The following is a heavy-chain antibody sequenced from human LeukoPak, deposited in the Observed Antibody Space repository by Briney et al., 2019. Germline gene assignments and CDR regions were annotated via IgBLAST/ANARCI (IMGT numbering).Heavy chain of an antibody. Sequence: GGSLRLSCAASGFTFSDYYMSWIRQAPGKGLEWVSYISSSGSTIYYAVSVKGRFTISRDNAKNSLYLQMNSLRAEDTAVYYCAAHYCSSTSCYTTNDRVDYWGQGTLVTVSS. CDR1: GFTFSDYY. D-gene: IGHD2-2*01. CDR3: AAHYCSSTSCYTTNDRVDY. CDR2: ISSSGSTI. V-gene: IGHV3-11*01. J-gene: IGHJ4*02.